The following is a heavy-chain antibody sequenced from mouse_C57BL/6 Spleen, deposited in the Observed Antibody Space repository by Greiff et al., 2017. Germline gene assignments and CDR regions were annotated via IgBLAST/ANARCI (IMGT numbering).Heavy chain of an antibody. CDR1: GYTFTSYW. D-gene: IGHD2-3*01. V-gene: IGHV1-50*01. Sequence: QVQLKQPGAELVKPGASVKLSCKASGYTFTSYWMQWVKQRPGQGLEWIGEIDPSDSYTNYNQKFKGKATLTVDTSSSTAYMQLSSLTSEDSAVYYCARPDGYYWYFDVWGTGTTVTVSS. J-gene: IGHJ1*03. CDR3: ARPDGYYWYFDV. CDR2: IDPSDSYT.